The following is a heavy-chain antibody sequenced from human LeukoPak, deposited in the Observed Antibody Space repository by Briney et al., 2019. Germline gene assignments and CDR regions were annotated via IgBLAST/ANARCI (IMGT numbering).Heavy chain of an antibody. J-gene: IGHJ5*02. D-gene: IGHD6-13*01. CDR3: ARGLAVSSSWYGRWFDP. CDR2: IYYSGST. CDR1: GGSISSYY. Sequence: SETLSLTCTVSGGSISSYYWSWIRQPPGKGLEWIGYIYYSGSTNYNPSLKSRVTISVDTSKNQISLKLSSVTAADTAVYYCARGLAVSSSWYGRWFDPWGQGTLVTVSS. V-gene: IGHV4-59*08.